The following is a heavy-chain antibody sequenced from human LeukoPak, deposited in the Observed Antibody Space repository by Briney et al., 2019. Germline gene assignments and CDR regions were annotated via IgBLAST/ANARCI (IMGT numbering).Heavy chain of an antibody. CDR1: GFTFSSYG. CDR2: IRYDGSNK. CDR3: AKDFYGDPWAFDI. V-gene: IGHV3-30*02. Sequence: GGSLRLSCAASGFTFSSYGMHWVRQAPGRGLEWVAIIRYDGSNKYYADSVKGRFTISRDNSKNTLYLQMNSLRAEDTAVYYCAKDFYGDPWAFDIWGQGTMVTVSS. D-gene: IGHD4-17*01. J-gene: IGHJ3*02.